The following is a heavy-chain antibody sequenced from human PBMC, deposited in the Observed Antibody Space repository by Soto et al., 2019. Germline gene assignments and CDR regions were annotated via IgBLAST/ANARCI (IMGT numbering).Heavy chain of an antibody. D-gene: IGHD1-1*01. Sequence: QVQLVQSGAEVKKPGASVKVSCKASGYTFTSYDINWVRQATGQGLEWMGWMNPNSGNTGYAQKFRGRVPMTRNASISTAYMGLSSLRSEDTAVYYCARGRTGTASMDVWGQGTTVTVSS. CDR3: ARGRTGTASMDV. CDR1: GYTFTSYD. V-gene: IGHV1-8*01. J-gene: IGHJ6*02. CDR2: MNPNSGNT.